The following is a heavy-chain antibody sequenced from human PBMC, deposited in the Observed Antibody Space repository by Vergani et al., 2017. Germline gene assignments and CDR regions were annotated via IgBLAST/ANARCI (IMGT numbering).Heavy chain of an antibody. V-gene: IGHV3-48*04. CDR2: ISSSSSTI. J-gene: IGHJ4*02. CDR3: ATISPPRARESYYYDSLEFPS. Sequence: EVQLVESGGGLVQPGGSLRLSCAASGFTFSSYSMNWVRQAPGKGLEWVSYISSSSSTIYYADSVKGRFTISRDNAKNSLYLQMNSLRAEDTAVYYCATISPPRARESYYYDSLEFPSWGQGTLVTVSS. D-gene: IGHD3-22*01. CDR1: GFTFSSYS.